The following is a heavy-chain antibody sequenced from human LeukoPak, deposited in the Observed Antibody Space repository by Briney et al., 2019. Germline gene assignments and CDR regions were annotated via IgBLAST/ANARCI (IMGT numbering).Heavy chain of an antibody. CDR1: GFTVSSNY. D-gene: IGHD2-2*01. CDR2: IYSGGTT. CDR3: ARGSCTGNSCYAFDY. J-gene: IGHJ4*02. V-gene: IGHV3-66*01. Sequence: GGSLRLSCEASGFTVSSNYMTWVRQAPGKGLEWVSVIYSGGTTYYADSVKGRFTVSRDNSKNTLYLQMNSLRAEDTAVYFCARGSCTGNSCYAFDYWGQGTLITVSS.